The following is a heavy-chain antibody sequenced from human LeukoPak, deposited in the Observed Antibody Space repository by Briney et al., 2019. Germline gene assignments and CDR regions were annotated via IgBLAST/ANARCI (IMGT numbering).Heavy chain of an antibody. CDR2: MFYSGST. CDR1: GGSIYTSTY. Sequence: PSETLSLTCTVSGGSIYTSTYWGWIRQPPGKGLEWIGSMFYSGSTFYNPSLKSRVTISVDTSKNQFSLNLSSVTAADTAVYYCARLPQRYCSGGSCDYWGQGTLVTVSS. D-gene: IGHD2-15*01. V-gene: IGHV4-39*01. CDR3: ARLPQRYCSGGSCDY. J-gene: IGHJ4*02.